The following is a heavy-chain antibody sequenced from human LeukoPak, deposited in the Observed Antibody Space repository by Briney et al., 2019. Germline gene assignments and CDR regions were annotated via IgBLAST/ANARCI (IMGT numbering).Heavy chain of an antibody. Sequence: ASVKGSCKASGYTFTSYAMNWVRQAPGQGLEWMGWINTNTGNPTYAQGFTGRFVFSLDTSVSTAYLQISSLKAEDTAVYYCARDPVPAADYNWFDPWGQGTLVTVSS. J-gene: IGHJ5*02. D-gene: IGHD2-2*01. CDR2: INTNTGNP. CDR3: ARDPVPAADYNWFDP. CDR1: GYTFTSYA. V-gene: IGHV7-4-1*02.